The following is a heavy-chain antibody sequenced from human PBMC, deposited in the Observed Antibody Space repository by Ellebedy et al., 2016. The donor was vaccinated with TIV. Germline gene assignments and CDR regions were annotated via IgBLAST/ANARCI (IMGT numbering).Heavy chain of an antibody. Sequence: ASVKVSXXASGYTFTSYYMHWVRQAPGQGLEWMGIINPSGGSTSYAQKFQGRVTMTRDTSTSTVYMELSSLRSEDTAVYYCARDPGGSYYLAYWGQGTLVTVSS. CDR3: ARDPGGSYYLAY. V-gene: IGHV1-46*01. D-gene: IGHD1-26*01. CDR2: INPSGGST. CDR1: GYTFTSYY. J-gene: IGHJ4*02.